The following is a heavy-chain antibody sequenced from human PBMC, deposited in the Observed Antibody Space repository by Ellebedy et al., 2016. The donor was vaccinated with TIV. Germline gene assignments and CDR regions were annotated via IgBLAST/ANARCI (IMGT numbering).Heavy chain of an antibody. J-gene: IGHJ4*02. V-gene: IGHV1-46*01. Sequence: AASVKVSCKASGYTFTSYYMHWVRQAPGQGLEWMGIINPSGGSTSYAQKFQGRVTMTRDTSTSTVYMELSSLRSEDTAVYYCARDRDVMVRGTRSLDYWGQGTLVTVSS. D-gene: IGHD3-10*01. CDR2: INPSGGST. CDR1: GYTFTSYY. CDR3: ARDRDVMVRGTRSLDY.